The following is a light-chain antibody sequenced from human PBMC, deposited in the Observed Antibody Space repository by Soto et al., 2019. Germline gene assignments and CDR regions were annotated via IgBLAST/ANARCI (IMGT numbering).Light chain of an antibody. V-gene: IGLV2-23*01. CDR2: EAS. J-gene: IGLJ3*02. CDR3: CSYAGRSTWV. Sequence: QSALTQPPSASGSPGQSVAISCTGTSSDLGNHNLVSWYQQYPGKAPTLMIYEASQRPSGISHRFSGSKSGNTASLTISGLQTEDEANYYCCSYAGRSTWVFGGGTKLTVL. CDR1: SSDLGNHNL.